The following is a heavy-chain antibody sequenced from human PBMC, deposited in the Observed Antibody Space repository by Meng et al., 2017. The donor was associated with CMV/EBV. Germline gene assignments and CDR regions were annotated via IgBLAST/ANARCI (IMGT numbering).Heavy chain of an antibody. J-gene: IGHJ3*01. CDR2: INPDSGAT. CDR1: GYPFTAYY. D-gene: IGHD3-22*01. Sequence: ASVKVSCKASGYPFTAYYMHWVRQAPGQGLEWMGWINPDSGATNYARNLQGRVTMTTDTSTSTAYMELSGLTFDDTAVYYCARGQYCYDSRGYFYWGQGTMVTVSS. CDR3: ARGQYCYDSRGYFY. V-gene: IGHV1-2*02.